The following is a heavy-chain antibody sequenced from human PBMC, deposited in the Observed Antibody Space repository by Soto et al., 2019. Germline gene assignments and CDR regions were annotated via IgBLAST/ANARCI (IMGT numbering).Heavy chain of an antibody. CDR2: ISYDGSNK. D-gene: IGHD3-22*01. CDR1: GSTFSSYA. V-gene: IGHV3-30-3*01. Sequence: GGSLRLSCAASGSTFSSYAMHWVRQAPGKGLEWVAVISYDGSNKYYADSVKGRFTISRDNSKNTLYLQMNSLRAEDTAVYYCVPSMAPRGYYDAGGVYFDYWGQGTLVTVSS. CDR3: VPSMAPRGYYDAGGVYFDY. J-gene: IGHJ4*02.